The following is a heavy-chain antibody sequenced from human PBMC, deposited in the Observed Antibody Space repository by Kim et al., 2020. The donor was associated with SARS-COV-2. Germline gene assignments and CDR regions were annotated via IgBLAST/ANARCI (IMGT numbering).Heavy chain of an antibody. J-gene: IGHJ4*02. V-gene: IGHV3-23*01. D-gene: IGHD3-10*01. Sequence: ASVKARFTISRDNAKNTLYLQMESLRAEDTAVYYCAKAQPITMVRGATVNWGQGTLVTVSS. CDR3: AKAQPITMVRGATVN.